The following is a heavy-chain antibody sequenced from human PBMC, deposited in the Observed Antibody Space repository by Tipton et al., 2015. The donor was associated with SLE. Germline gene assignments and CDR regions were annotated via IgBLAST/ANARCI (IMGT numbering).Heavy chain of an antibody. D-gene: IGHD3-10*01. CDR3: ARLRGLLFAFDI. Sequence: TLSLTCTVSCGSISSSSYYWGWIRQPPGKGLEWIGSIYYSVSTYYNPSLKSQVTISVDTSKNQFSLKLSSVTAAATAVYYCARLRGLLFAFDIWGQGTMVTVSS. J-gene: IGHJ3*02. CDR2: IYYSVST. CDR1: CGSISSSSYY. V-gene: IGHV4-39*01.